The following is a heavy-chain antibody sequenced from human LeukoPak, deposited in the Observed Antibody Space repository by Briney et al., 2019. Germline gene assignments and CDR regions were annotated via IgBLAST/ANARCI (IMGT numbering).Heavy chain of an antibody. CDR3: ARPRYSSSQFDY. V-gene: IGHV4-38-2*01. CDR2: IYHSGST. J-gene: IGHJ4*02. Sequence: PPEALSLTCALSGYSISSGYYWGWIRQPPGKGLEWIGSIYHSGSTYYNPSLKSRVTISVDTSKNQFSLKLSSVTAADTAVYYCARPRYSSSQFDYWGQGTLVTVSS. CDR1: GYSISSGYY. D-gene: IGHD6-13*01.